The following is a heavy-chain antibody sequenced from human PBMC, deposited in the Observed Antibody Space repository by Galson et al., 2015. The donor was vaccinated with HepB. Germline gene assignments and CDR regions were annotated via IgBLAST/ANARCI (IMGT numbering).Heavy chain of an antibody. CDR2: ISYDGRNT. V-gene: IGHV3-30*04. CDR3: ARDRDYGGSSYYYYGMDV. CDR1: GFTFSNYA. D-gene: IGHD4-23*01. J-gene: IGHJ6*02. Sequence: SLRLSCAASGFTFSNYAMHWVRQAPGKGLERVAVISYDGRNTYYADSVKGRFTISRDNSKNTLYLQMNSLRAEDTAVYYCARDRDYGGSSYYYYGMDVWGQGTTVTVSS.